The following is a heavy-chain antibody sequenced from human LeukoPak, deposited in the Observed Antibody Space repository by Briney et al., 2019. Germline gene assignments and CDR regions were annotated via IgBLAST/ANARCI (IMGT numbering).Heavy chain of an antibody. CDR1: GFIFSTHW. V-gene: IGHV3-7*01. Sequence: PGGSLRLSCAGSGFIFSTHWMIWVRQAPGKGLEWVANIKQDGSEEYYVDSVKGRFTISRDNTKSSMYLEMNSLRAEDTAVYYCVRYRDGEYDFWGQGTLVTVSS. J-gene: IGHJ4*02. CDR3: VRYRDGEYDF. CDR2: IKQDGSEE. D-gene: IGHD4-17*01.